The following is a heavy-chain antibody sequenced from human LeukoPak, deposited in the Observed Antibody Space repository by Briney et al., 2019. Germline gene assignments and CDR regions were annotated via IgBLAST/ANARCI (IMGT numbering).Heavy chain of an antibody. CDR1: GFTFSDSW. CDR2: MNQDGSEK. J-gene: IGHJ6*02. CDR3: ATYTHWVAGDV. D-gene: IGHD3-16*01. V-gene: IGHV3-7*01. Sequence: GGSLRLSCAASGFTFSDSWMSWVRQAPGKGLEWVANMNQDGSEKDYVDSVKGRFTISRDNARNSLYLQMGSLRAEDTAVYYCATYTHWVAGDVWGQGNTVTVSS.